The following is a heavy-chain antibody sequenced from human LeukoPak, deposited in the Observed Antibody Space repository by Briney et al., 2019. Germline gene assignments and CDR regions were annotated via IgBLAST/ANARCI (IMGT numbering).Heavy chain of an antibody. CDR1: GYTFTSYG. CDR2: ISAYNGNT. Sequence: GASVKVSCKASGYTFTSYGISWVRQAPGQGLEWMGWISAYNGNTNYAQKLQGGVTMTTDTSTSTAYMELRSLRSDDTTVYYCAREIAAAGTGFFDYWGQGTLVTVSS. V-gene: IGHV1-18*01. J-gene: IGHJ4*02. CDR3: AREIAAAGTGFFDY. D-gene: IGHD6-13*01.